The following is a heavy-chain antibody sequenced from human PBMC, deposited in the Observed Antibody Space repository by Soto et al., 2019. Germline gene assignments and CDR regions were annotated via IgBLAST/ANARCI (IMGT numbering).Heavy chain of an antibody. J-gene: IGHJ4*02. CDR1: GGTFSNYV. D-gene: IGHD1-7*01. CDR2: ITPISGAA. V-gene: IGHV1-69*06. CDR3: ARDMTRTVVPYFDF. Sequence: SVKVSCKASGGTFSNYVVNWVRQAPGQGLEWMGRITPISGAANYAQKFQGRVTITADKSTSTSYMELSSLRSEDTAVYYCARDMTRTVVPYFDFWGQGTLVTVSS.